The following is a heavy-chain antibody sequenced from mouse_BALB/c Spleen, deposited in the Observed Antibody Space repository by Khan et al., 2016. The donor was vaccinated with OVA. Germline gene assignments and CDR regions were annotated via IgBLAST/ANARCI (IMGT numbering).Heavy chain of an antibody. Sequence: EVELGEPGGDLAKPGGSLKLSCAASGFTFSNYALSWVRQPPEKGREWVAAISGGASTYCPDRLKGRFTMSRDNARNILYLQRNSLRSGDTAMFYCARDYWFTDWGQGTLVTVSA. D-gene: IGHD1-1*02. CDR1: GFTFSNYA. V-gene: IGHV5-6-5*01. CDR2: ISGGAST. J-gene: IGHJ3*01. CDR3: ARDYWFTD.